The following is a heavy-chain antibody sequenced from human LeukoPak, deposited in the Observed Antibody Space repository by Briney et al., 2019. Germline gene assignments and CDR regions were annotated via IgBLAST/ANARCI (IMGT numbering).Heavy chain of an antibody. D-gene: IGHD5-12*01. V-gene: IGHV4-31*03. CDR1: GGSISSGGYY. CDR2: IYYSGST. Sequence: PSETLSLTCTVSGGSISSGGYYWSWIRQHPGKGLEWIVYIYYSGSTYYNPSLKSRVTISVDTSKNQFSLKLSSVTAADTAVYYCARIGRGYSGYDSDYWGQGTLVTVSS. J-gene: IGHJ4*02. CDR3: ARIGRGYSGYDSDY.